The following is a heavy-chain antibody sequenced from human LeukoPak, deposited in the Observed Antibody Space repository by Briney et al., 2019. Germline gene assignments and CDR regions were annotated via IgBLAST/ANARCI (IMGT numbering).Heavy chain of an antibody. CDR2: MNPNSGNT. Sequence: ASVKVSCKASGYTFTSYDINWVRQATGQGLEWMGWMNPNSGNTGYAQKFQGRVTMTRNTSISTAYMELSSLKSEDTAVYYCARVVVRGFDWFDPWDQGTLVTVSS. CDR3: ARVVVRGFDWFDP. D-gene: IGHD3-10*01. CDR1: GYTFTSYD. V-gene: IGHV1-8*01. J-gene: IGHJ5*02.